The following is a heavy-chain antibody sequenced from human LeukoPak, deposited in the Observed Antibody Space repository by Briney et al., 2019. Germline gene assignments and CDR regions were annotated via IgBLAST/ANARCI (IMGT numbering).Heavy chain of an antibody. CDR1: GGTFSSYA. V-gene: IGHV1-69*13. D-gene: IGHD3-22*01. CDR2: IIPIFGTA. Sequence: SVKVSCKASGGTFSSYAISWVRQAPGQGLEWMGGIIPIFGTANYAQKFQGRVTITADESTSTAYMELSSLRSDDTAVYYCARVNYYDSSGYYYGDDYWGQGTLVTVSS. J-gene: IGHJ4*02. CDR3: ARVNYYDSSGYYYGDDY.